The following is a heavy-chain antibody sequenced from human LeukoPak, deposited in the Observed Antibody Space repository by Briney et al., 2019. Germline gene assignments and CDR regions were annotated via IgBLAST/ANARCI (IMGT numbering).Heavy chain of an antibody. CDR2: ISSSGSTI. D-gene: IGHD2-2*01. CDR3: ARGGYCSSTSCYENYYYGMDV. V-gene: IGHV3-48*03. J-gene: IGHJ6*02. CDR1: GLTFSSYE. Sequence: GGSLRLSCAASGLTFSSYEMNWVRQAPGKGLEWVSYISSSGSTIYYADSVKGRFTISRDNAKNSLYLQMNSLRAEDAAVYYCARGGYCSSTSCYENYYYGMDVWGQGTTVTVSS.